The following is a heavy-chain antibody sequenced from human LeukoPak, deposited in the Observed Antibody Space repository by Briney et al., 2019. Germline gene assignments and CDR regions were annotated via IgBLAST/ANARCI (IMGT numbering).Heavy chain of an antibody. V-gene: IGHV4-59*08. CDR2: IYNSEYT. CDR3: ARGEHTMDV. Sequence: SETLSLTCTVSGGSISGYYWSWIRQPPGKGLEWIGYIYNSEYTKYNPSLKGRVSISFDTSKTQCSLKLTSVTAADTAVYYCARGEHTMDVWGQGTTVTVSS. D-gene: IGHD1-26*01. J-gene: IGHJ6*02. CDR1: GGSISGYY.